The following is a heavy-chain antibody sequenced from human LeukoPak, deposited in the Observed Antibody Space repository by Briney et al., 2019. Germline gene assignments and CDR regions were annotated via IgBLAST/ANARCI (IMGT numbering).Heavy chain of an antibody. D-gene: IGHD3-10*01. J-gene: IGHJ4*02. CDR2: INHSGNT. Sequence: SETLSLTCAVYGGSFSGYYWSWIRQPPGKGLEWIVEINHSGNTNYNPSLKSRVTISVDTSKNQFSLKLSSVTAADTAVYYCARSLYGSGSYFSDYWGQGTLVTVSS. V-gene: IGHV4-34*01. CDR3: ARSLYGSGSYFSDY. CDR1: GGSFSGYY.